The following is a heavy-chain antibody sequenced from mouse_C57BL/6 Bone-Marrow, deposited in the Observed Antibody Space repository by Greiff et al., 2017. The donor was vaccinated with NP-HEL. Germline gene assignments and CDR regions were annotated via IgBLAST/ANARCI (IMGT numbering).Heavy chain of an antibody. CDR2: IDQEDGET. V-gene: IGHV14-2*01. CDR3: ARSAGTTVGDY. J-gene: IGHJ2*01. D-gene: IGHD1-1*01. CDR1: GGNSKDNE. Sequence: VQLQQSGAELVKPGASVKWDCTAAGGNSKDNEMHGGKQRTEQGGEGRGRIDQEDGETKYAPKFQGKATITADTSSNTAYLQLSSLTSEDTAVYYCARSAGTTVGDYWGQGTTLTVSS.